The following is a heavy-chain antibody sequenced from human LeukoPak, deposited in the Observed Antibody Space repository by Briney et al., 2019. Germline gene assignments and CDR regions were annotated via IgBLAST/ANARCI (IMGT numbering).Heavy chain of an antibody. Sequence: GASVKVSCKASGYPFTSYYINGVRQAPGQGRDWMGCISAYKGDTNYAQNLQGGVTITTDTSTETAHMEMRRLRSDDTAVYYSARDGLSYTNPNNWFDPWGQGTLVTVSS. CDR2: ISAYKGDT. V-gene: IGHV1-18*01. CDR1: GYPFTSYY. CDR3: ARDGLSYTNPNNWFDP. D-gene: IGHD2-2*02. J-gene: IGHJ5*02.